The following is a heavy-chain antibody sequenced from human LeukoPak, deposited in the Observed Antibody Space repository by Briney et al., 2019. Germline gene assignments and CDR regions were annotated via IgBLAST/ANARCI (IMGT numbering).Heavy chain of an antibody. CDR2: IYSGGST. Sequence: PGGSLRLSCAASGFTVSSNYMSWVRQAPGKGLEWVSVIYSGGSTYYADSVKGRFTISRDNSKNTLYLQMNSLRAEDTAVYYCAKGVRGVVFLFDYWGQGTLVTVSS. J-gene: IGHJ4*02. D-gene: IGHD3-3*01. CDR3: AKGVRGVVFLFDY. V-gene: IGHV3-53*01. CDR1: GFTVSSNY.